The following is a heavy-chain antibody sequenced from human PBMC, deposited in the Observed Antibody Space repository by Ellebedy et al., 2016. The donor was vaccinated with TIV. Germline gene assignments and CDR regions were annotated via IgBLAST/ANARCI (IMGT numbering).Heavy chain of an antibody. CDR2: IYTGVST. Sequence: GESLKISCAASGFSVSSNYVSWVRQAPGKGLEWVSYIYTGVSTYHADSVKGRFTISRDNSKNTVSLQMNSLRVEDTAVYYCARVRSSAFEIWGQGTIVTVSS. CDR1: GFSVSSNY. J-gene: IGHJ3*02. V-gene: IGHV3-53*01. CDR3: ARVRSSAFEI.